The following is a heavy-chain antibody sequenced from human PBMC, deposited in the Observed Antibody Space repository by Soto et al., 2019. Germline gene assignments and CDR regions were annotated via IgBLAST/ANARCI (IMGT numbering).Heavy chain of an antibody. D-gene: IGHD3-10*01. V-gene: IGHV3-23*01. CDR1: GFTFSSYS. CDR3: AKKVNSGSGSQFFDY. Sequence: PGGSLRLSCAASGFTFSSYSISWVRQAPGKGMEWVSGFRSGGDDDTTYYADSVRGRFTISRDNSKNTLFLQMNSLRAEDTVIYYCAKKVNSGSGSQFFDYWGQGTLVTVSS. J-gene: IGHJ4*02. CDR2: FRSGGDDDTT.